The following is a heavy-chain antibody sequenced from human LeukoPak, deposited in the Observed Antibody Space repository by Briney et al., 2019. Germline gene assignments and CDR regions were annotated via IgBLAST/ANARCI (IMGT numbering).Heavy chain of an antibody. Sequence: PGGSLRLSCAASEFTFSIYTMNWVRQAPGKGLEWVSGIGSGSGGRTYYADSVKGRFSISRDNSRDTLNLQMNSLRAEDTAIYYCVQSTAWYRSSWYLIYWGQGILVTVSS. D-gene: IGHD6-13*01. CDR1: EFTFSIYT. CDR2: IGSGSGGRT. J-gene: IGHJ4*02. V-gene: IGHV3-23*01. CDR3: VQSTAWYRSSWYLIY.